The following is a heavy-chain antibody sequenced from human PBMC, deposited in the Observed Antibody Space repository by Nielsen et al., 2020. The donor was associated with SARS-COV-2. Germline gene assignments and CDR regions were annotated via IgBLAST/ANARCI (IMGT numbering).Heavy chain of an antibody. Sequence: GGSLRLSCAASGFTFSSYDMHWVRQATGKGLEWVSAIGTAGDTYYPGSVKGRFTISRDNAKNTLYLQMNSLRAEDTAVYYCARSGLTYDSSGYYYPFDYWGQGTLVTVSS. J-gene: IGHJ4*02. V-gene: IGHV3-13*04. CDR3: ARSGLTYDSSGYYYPFDY. CDR2: IGTAGDT. D-gene: IGHD3-22*01. CDR1: GFTFSSYD.